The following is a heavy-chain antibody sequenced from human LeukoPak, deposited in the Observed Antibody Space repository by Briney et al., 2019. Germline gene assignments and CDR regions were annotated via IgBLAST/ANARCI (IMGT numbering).Heavy chain of an antibody. CDR1: GFTLSGHW. J-gene: IGHJ4*02. D-gene: IGHD3-10*01. Sequence: PGGSLRLSCAASGFTLSGHWMSWVRQAPGKGLEWVAVIYTGGNTDYAESVEGRFTISRHNSKNTLYLQMNSLRADDTAVYYCARDRPGGGELDFDYWGQGTLVTVSS. CDR2: IYTGGNT. CDR3: ARDRPGGGELDFDY. V-gene: IGHV3-53*04.